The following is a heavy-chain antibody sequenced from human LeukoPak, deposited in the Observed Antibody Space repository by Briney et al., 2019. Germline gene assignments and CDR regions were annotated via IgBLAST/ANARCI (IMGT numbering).Heavy chain of an antibody. J-gene: IGHJ4*02. V-gene: IGHV3-21*01. CDR3: ASSGVVVVAEFDD. D-gene: IGHD2-15*01. CDR2: IISSISYI. CDR1: GFTFTTYS. Sequence: GGSPRLSREPPGFTFTTYSTTWVRPALRKGLEWVSSIISSISYIYYADSAKGPFPTSRDNAKNSLYLQTTRLRAQHTAVYYCASSGVVVVAEFDDWGQATPVTVSS.